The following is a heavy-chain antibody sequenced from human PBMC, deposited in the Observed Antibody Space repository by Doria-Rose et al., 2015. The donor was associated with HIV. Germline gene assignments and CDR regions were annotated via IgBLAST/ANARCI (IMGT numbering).Heavy chain of an antibody. Sequence: GGSLRLSCAASGFTFSSYSMNWVRQAPGKGLEWVSXXXXSSSYIYYADSVKGRFTISRDNAXXXLDXQMNSLRAEDTAVYYCARGSPTSVPGIKGGGDYWGQGTLVTVSS. CDR3: ARGSPTSVPGIKGGGDY. J-gene: IGHJ4*02. CDR2: XXXSSSYI. CDR1: GFTFSSYS. D-gene: IGHD3-10*01. V-gene: IGHV3-21*03.